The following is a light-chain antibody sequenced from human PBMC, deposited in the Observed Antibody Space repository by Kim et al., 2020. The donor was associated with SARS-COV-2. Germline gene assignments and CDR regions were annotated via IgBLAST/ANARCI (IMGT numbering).Light chain of an antibody. CDR3: QQALSFPPT. CDR2: ESS. J-gene: IGKJ2*01. Sequence: DIQMTQSPSTLSASVGDRVTISCRASQSISSLLAWYQQKPGKAPNLLIYESSSLESGVPSRFSGSGSGTDFTLTISSLQPEDFATYYCQQALSFPPTFGQGTKLEI. CDR1: QSISSL. V-gene: IGKV1-12*01.